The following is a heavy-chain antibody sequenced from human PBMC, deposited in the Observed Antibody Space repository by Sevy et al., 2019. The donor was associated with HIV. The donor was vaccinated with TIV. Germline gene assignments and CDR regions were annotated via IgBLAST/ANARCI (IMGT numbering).Heavy chain of an antibody. Sequence: ASVKVSCKASGDTFTNNYMHWVRQAPGQGLGWMGIIDPSAGNASYAQRFQGRVTMTRDTSTSTLYMDLNSLRSEDTAVYYCVRADPAQHFDSWGQGTLVTVSS. CDR1: GDTFTNNY. V-gene: IGHV1-46*01. CDR2: IDPSAGNA. J-gene: IGHJ4*02. CDR3: VRADPAQHFDS.